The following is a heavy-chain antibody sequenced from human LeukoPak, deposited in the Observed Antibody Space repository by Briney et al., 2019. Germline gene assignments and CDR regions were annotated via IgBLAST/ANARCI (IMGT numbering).Heavy chain of an antibody. D-gene: IGHD5-12*01. Sequence: SETLSLTCTVSGYSISSGYYWGWIRQPPGKGLEWIGSIYHSGSTYYNPSLKSRVTISVDTSKNQFSLKLSSVTAADTAVYYCARSRRAYSGYELFDYWGQGTLVTVSS. CDR1: GYSISSGYY. CDR2: IYHSGST. J-gene: IGHJ4*02. CDR3: ARSRRAYSGYELFDY. V-gene: IGHV4-38-2*02.